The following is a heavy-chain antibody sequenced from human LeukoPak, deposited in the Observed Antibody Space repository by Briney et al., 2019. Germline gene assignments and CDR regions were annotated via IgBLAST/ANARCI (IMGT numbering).Heavy chain of an antibody. V-gene: IGHV3-23*01. J-gene: IGHJ4*02. CDR3: AKPTYYYDSSGQGPFDY. D-gene: IGHD3-22*01. Sequence: GGSLRLSCAASGFTFSSYAMSWVRQAPGKGLEWVSAISGSGGSTYYADSVKGRFTISRDNSKNTLYLQMNSLRAEDTAGYYCAKPTYYYDSSGQGPFDYWGQGTLVTVSS. CDR2: ISGSGGST. CDR1: GFTFSSYA.